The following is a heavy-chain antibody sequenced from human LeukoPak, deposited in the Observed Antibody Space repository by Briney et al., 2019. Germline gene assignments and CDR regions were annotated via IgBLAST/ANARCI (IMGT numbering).Heavy chain of an antibody. CDR3: ARNGFSRPDPFDN. V-gene: IGHV3-7*05. Sequence: GGSLRLSCAASGFTLSTYWMSWVRQAPGKGLEWVANIKQDGSETYYVDSVKGRFTISRDNAKNSLYLQMNSLRSEDTAVYSCARNGFSRPDPFDNWGQGTLVTVSS. CDR2: IKQDGSET. CDR1: GFTLSTYW. J-gene: IGHJ4*02. D-gene: IGHD2-8*01.